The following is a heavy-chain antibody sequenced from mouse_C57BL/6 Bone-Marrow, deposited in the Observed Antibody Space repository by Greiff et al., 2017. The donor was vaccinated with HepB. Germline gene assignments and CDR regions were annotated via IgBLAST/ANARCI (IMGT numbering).Heavy chain of an antibody. V-gene: IGHV3-6*01. Sequence: EVQLQESGPGLVKPSQSLSLTCSVTGYSITSGYYWNWIRQFPGNKLEWIGYISYDGSNNYNPSLKNRISITRDTSKNQFFLKLNSVTTEDTATYYCARGGYDGPWFAYWGQGTLVTVSA. CDR2: ISYDGSN. D-gene: IGHD2-2*01. J-gene: IGHJ3*01. CDR3: ARGGYDGPWFAY. CDR1: GYSITSGYY.